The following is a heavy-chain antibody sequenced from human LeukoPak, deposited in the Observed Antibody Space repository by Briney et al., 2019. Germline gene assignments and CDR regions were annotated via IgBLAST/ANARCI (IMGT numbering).Heavy chain of an antibody. D-gene: IGHD1-26*01. J-gene: IGHJ4*02. CDR1: GFTFSDHP. Sequence: GGSLRLSRAASGFTFSDHPMNWVRQAPGGGLEWVSYINVRSDSIYYADSVKGRFTISRDNAKNSLYLQMNSLRDEDTAVYFCARDRPPVGAIDYWGQGTLVTVSS. V-gene: IGHV3-48*02. CDR3: ARDRPPVGAIDY. CDR2: INVRSDSI.